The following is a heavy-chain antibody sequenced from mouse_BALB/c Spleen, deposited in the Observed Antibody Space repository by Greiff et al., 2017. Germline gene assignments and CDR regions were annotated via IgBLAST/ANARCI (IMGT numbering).Heavy chain of an antibody. CDR2: IRSKSNSYAT. CDR3: VRDYLLAY. Sequence: DVKLVESGGGLVQPKGSLKLSCAASGFTFNTYAMNWVRQAPGKGLEWVALIRSKSNSYATYYADSVKDRFTISRDDSQSMLYLQMNNLKTEDTAMYCCVRDYLLAYWGQGTLVTVSA. CDR1: GFTFNTYA. J-gene: IGHJ3*01. V-gene: IGHV10-1*02. D-gene: IGHD5-5*01.